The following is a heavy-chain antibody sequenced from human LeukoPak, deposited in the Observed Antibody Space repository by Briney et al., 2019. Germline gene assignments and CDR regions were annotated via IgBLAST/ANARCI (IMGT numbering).Heavy chain of an antibody. Sequence: ASVKVSCKASGYTFTGYYMHWVRQAPGQGLEWMGWINPNSGGTNYAQKFQGRVTMTRDTSISTAYMELSSLRSEDTAVYYCATDGIVVVPAAMWYYGMDVWGQGTTVTVSS. V-gene: IGHV1-2*02. CDR3: ATDGIVVVPAAMWYYGMDV. D-gene: IGHD2-2*01. J-gene: IGHJ6*02. CDR1: GYTFTGYY. CDR2: INPNSGGT.